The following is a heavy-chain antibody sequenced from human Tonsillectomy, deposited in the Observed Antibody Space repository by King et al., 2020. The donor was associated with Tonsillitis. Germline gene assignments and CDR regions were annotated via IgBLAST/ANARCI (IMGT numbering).Heavy chain of an antibody. D-gene: IGHD2-2*01. CDR1: GFTFSNFG. CDR3: AKDHTACTSTSCFSGYYGMDV. CDR2: MSYDGGKK. Sequence: VQLVESGGGVVQPWRSLRLSCAASGFTFSNFGMHWVRQAPDKGMEWVASMSYDGGKKYYTDSVRGGFTITGDNSKNTLYLQMNSLGPEDTAVYYCAKDHTACTSTSCFSGYYGMDVWGQGTTVTVSS. V-gene: IGHV3-30*18. J-gene: IGHJ6*02.